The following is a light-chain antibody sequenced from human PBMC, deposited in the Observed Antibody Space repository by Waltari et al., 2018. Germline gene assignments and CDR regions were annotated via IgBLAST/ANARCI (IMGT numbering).Light chain of an antibody. Sequence: QSVLTQPPSVSGAPGQRVTISCTGSSSNIGAGHDVHWYQHLPGTAPTLLIYGTTNAPSGVPDQFSGYESGSSASLAITGLRAEDEADYYCQSYDNSLSAFGGGTKLTVL. CDR1: SSNIGAGHD. CDR3: QSYDNSLSA. V-gene: IGLV1-40*01. CDR2: GTT. J-gene: IGLJ2*01.